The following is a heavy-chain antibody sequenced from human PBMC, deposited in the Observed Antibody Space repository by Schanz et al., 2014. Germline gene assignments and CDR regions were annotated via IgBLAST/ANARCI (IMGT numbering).Heavy chain of an antibody. Sequence: QVQLEESGGGVVQPGGSLRLSCVASGFSFSGFAVHWVRQAPGKGLEWVSIVSHDGFTKHYADSVRGRFTLSRDNSKNTVYLQMNSLRAEDTGLCFCAADYSGGGCHIWGQGTMVTVSS. CDR1: GFSFSGFA. D-gene: IGHD6-19*01. V-gene: IGHV3-30*04. J-gene: IGHJ3*02. CDR2: VSHDGFTK. CDR3: AADYSGGGCHI.